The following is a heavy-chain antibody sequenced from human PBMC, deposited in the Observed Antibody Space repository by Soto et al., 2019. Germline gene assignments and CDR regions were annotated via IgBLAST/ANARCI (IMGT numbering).Heavy chain of an antibody. CDR2: ISAYNGNT. Sequence: AAEKVSCKASGYTFTSYGISWVRQAPGQGLEWMGWISAYNGNTNYAQKLQGRVTMTTDTSTSTAYMELRSLRSDDTAVYYCARDFMFGNIVVHYYGMDVWGQGTTVTVSS. J-gene: IGHJ6*02. V-gene: IGHV1-18*04. CDR3: ARDFMFGNIVVHYYGMDV. D-gene: IGHD3-10*02. CDR1: GYTFTSYG.